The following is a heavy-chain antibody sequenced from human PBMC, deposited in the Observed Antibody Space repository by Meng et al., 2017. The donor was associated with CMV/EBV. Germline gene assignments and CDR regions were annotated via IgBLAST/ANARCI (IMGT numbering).Heavy chain of an antibody. D-gene: IGHD2-21*01. J-gene: IGHJ4*01. CDR2: ISVYNGHT. V-gene: IGHV1-18*01. CDR3: ARGVPLGIIYSFDY. Sequence: VERVQSGVVVKTPGASLQVACKAYGYTFTGYGSSWVRQAPGQGLEWMGWISVYNGHTNFAQNLQGRVTMTTDTSTSTAYVELRSLRSDDTAIYYCARGVPLGIIYSFDYWGQGTLVTVSS. CDR1: GYTFTGYG.